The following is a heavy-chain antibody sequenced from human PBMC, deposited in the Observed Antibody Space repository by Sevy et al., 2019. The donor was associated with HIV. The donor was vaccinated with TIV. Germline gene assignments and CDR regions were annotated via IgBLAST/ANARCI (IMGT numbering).Heavy chain of an antibody. D-gene: IGHD2-2*01. J-gene: IGHJ3*02. CDR3: TRASLLGYCSTTSCYYAFDI. CDR1: GFTFSSYA. CDR2: ISGDTYYT. Sequence: GGSLRLSCAASGFTFSSYAMHWVRQAPGKGLEWVSSISGDTYYTHYADSMRGRFIVSRDDAKNSLFLEMNSLTVEDTAVYYCTRASLLGYCSTTSCYYAFDIWGPGTVVTVSS. V-gene: IGHV3-21*01.